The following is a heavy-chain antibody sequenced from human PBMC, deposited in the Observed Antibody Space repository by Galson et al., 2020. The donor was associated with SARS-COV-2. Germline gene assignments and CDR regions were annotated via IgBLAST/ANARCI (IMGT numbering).Heavy chain of an antibody. V-gene: IGHV4-59*08. CDR1: GGSISSYY. J-gene: IGHJ5*02. CDR2: IYYSGST. D-gene: IGHD4-4*01. CDR3: ARHDYIIENWFDP. Sequence: TSETLSLTCTVSGGSISSYYWSWIRQPPGKGLEWIGYIYYSGSTNYNPSLKSRVTISVDTSKNQFSLKLSSVTAADTAVYYCARHDYIIENWFDPWGQGTLVTVSS.